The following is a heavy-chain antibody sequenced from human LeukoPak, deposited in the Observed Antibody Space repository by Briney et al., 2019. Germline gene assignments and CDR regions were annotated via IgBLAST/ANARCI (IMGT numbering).Heavy chain of an antibody. CDR1: GGTFSSYA. CDR3: ARSDIVATSYYYYYMDV. Sequence: GASVKVSCKASGGTFSSYAISWVRQAPGQGLEWMGGIIPIFGTANYAQKFQGRVTITADESTSTAYMELSSLRSEDTAVYYCARSDIVATSYYYYYMDVWGKGTTVTISS. J-gene: IGHJ6*03. V-gene: IGHV1-69*13. D-gene: IGHD5-12*01. CDR2: IIPIFGTA.